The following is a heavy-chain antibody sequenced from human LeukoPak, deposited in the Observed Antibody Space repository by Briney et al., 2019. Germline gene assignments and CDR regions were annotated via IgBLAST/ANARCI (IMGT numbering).Heavy chain of an antibody. CDR3: ATQSLLAGVPYGYFQH. CDR2: FDPEDGET. V-gene: IGHV1-24*01. CDR1: GYTLTELS. D-gene: IGHD3-10*01. J-gene: IGHJ1*01. Sequence: GASVKVSCKVSGYTLTELSMHWVRQAPGKGLEWMGGFDPEDGETIYAQKFQGRVTMTEDTSSDTAYMELSSLRSEDAAVYYCATQSLLAGVPYGYFQHWGPGTLVTVSS.